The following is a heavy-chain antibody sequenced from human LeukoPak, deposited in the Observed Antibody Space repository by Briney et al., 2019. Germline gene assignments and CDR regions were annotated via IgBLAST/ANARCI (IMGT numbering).Heavy chain of an antibody. D-gene: IGHD4-17*01. CDR2: ISGSGGST. CDR3: AKGRPLFATVTTDDAFDI. V-gene: IGHV3-23*01. Sequence: SGGSLRLSCAASGFTFSSYAMSWVRQAPGKGLEWVSAISGSGGSTYYADSVKGRFTISRDNSKNTLYLQMNSLRAEDTAVYYCAKGRPLFATVTTDDAFDIWGQGTMVTVSS. CDR1: GFTFSSYA. J-gene: IGHJ3*02.